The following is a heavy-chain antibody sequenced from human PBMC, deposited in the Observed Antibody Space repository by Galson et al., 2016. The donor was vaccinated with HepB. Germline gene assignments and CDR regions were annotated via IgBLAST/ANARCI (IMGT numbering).Heavy chain of an antibody. CDR1: GFTFSSYW. CDR2: INSDGTT. D-gene: IGHD5-12*01. CDR3: TTDRYQWLRSSAMDV. Sequence: SLRLSCAASGFTFSSYWMNWVRQPPGKGLVWVARINSDGTTTYADSVEGRFTISRDDADNTLYLQMNSLKTEDTAVYYCTTDRYQWLRSSAMDVWGKGTTVTVSS. J-gene: IGHJ6*04. V-gene: IGHV3-74*03.